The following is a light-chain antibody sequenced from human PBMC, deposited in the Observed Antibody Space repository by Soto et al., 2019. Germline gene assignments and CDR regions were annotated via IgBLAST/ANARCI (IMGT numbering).Light chain of an antibody. J-gene: IGKJ4*01. CDR1: QSVSSN. CDR3: QQYNNWPLT. V-gene: IGKV3-15*01. CDR2: GAS. Sequence: EVVMTQSPATLSVSLGDRATLSCRASQSVSSNLAWYQQKPGQRPRLLIYGASTRATGIPARFSGSGSGTEFTLTISSLQSEDFAVYSCQQYNNWPLTFGGGTKVEIK.